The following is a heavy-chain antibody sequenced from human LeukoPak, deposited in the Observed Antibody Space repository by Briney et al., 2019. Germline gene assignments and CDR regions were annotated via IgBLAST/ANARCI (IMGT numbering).Heavy chain of an antibody. D-gene: IGHD4-11*01. CDR2: INEDGSEK. V-gene: IGHV3-7*01. CDR3: ARSKIDY. J-gene: IGHJ4*02. CDR1: GFTFSSYW. Sequence: PGGSLRLSCAASGFTFSSYWMMWVRQAPGKGLEWVANINEDGSEKYYADSVEGRFTISRDNAKNSLDLQMNSLRADDTAIYYCARSKIDYWGQGTLVTVSS.